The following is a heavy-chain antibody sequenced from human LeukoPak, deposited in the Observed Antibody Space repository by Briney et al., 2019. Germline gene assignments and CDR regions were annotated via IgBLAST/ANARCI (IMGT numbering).Heavy chain of an antibody. J-gene: IGHJ4*02. V-gene: IGHV3-23*01. CDR3: AKPRRDYDTLTGYAHLG. CDR2: ISGSGGST. D-gene: IGHD3-9*01. CDR1: GFTFSSYG. Sequence: PGGTLRLSCAASGFTFSSYGMSWVRQAPGKGLEWVSAISGSGGSTYYADSVKGRFTISRDNSKNTLYLQMNSLRAEDTAVYYCAKPRRDYDTLTGYAHLGGGQGTLVTVSS.